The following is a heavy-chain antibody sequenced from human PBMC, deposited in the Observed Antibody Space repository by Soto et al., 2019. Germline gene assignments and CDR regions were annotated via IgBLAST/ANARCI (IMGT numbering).Heavy chain of an antibody. D-gene: IGHD3-3*01. V-gene: IGHV3-30-3*01. CDR3: AREGGNTIFGLPCLDY. J-gene: IGHJ4*02. Sequence: PGGSLRLSCAASGFTFSSYAMHWVRQAPGKGLEWVAVISYDGSNKYYADSVKGRFTISRDNSKNTLYLQMNSLRAEDTAVHYCAREGGNTIFGLPCLDYWGQGTLVTLSS. CDR1: GFTFSSYA. CDR2: ISYDGSNK.